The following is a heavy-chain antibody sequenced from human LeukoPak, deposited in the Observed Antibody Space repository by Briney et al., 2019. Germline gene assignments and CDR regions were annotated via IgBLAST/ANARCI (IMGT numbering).Heavy chain of an antibody. D-gene: IGHD3-3*01. CDR1: GFTFSRYA. CDR3: AKDFWSATYYFDY. CDR2: ISYDGSNK. Sequence: GGSLRLSCAASGFTFSRYAVNWVRQAPGKGLEWVAVISYDGSNKYYADSVKGRFTISRDNSKNTLYLQMTSLRAEDTAVYYCAKDFWSATYYFDYWGQGTLVTVSS. V-gene: IGHV3-30*18. J-gene: IGHJ4*02.